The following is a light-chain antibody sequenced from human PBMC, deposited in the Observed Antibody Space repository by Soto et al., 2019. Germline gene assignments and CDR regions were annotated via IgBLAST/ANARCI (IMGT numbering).Light chain of an antibody. V-gene: IGKV3-15*01. J-gene: IGKJ2*01. CDR3: QQYNNWPYT. Sequence: EIVMTQFPATLSVSPGERATLSCRASQSVSRNLAWYQQKPAQASRLLIYAATTRAAGIPARFSGSEPGTEFTLAVGSLQSEDFAVYYCQQYNNWPYTFSQATKLEIK. CDR1: QSVSRN. CDR2: AAT.